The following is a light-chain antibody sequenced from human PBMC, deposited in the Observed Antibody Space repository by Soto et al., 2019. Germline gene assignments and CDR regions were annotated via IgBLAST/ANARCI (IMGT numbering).Light chain of an antibody. J-gene: IGLJ2*01. CDR3: SAYTGSSLV. V-gene: IGLV2-14*01. CDR2: EVN. Sequence: QSALTQPASVSGSPGQSITISCTGTSSDIGNYNYVSWYQQHPGKAPKVMLYEVNNRPSGVSTRFSGSKSGNTASLTISGLRAEDEADYFCSAYTGSSLVFGGGTKVTVL. CDR1: SSDIGNYNY.